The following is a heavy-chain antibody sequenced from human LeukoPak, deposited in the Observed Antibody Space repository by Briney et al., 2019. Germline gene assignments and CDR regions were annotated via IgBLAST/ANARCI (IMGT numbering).Heavy chain of an antibody. V-gene: IGHV3-23*01. Sequence: PGGSLRLSCTASGFTFSAYAMMWVRQAPGKGPERVSAIRGGGGSAFYADSVKGRFTISRDNSKYTLFLQMNSLRAEDTAVYYCARDPNGDYIGAFDMWGQGTLVTVSS. CDR3: ARDPNGDYIGAFDM. J-gene: IGHJ4*02. CDR2: IRGGGGSA. CDR1: GFTFSAYA. D-gene: IGHD4-17*01.